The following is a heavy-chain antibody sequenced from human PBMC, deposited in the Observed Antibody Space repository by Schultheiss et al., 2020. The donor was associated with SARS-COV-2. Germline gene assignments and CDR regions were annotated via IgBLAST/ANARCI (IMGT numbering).Heavy chain of an antibody. J-gene: IGHJ4*02. CDR3: ARSSFGDYFDY. Sequence: SETLSLTCAVYGGSFSGYYWSWIRQPPGKGLEWIGEINHSGSTNYNPSLKSRVTISVDTSKNQFSLKLSSVTAADTAVYYCARSSFGDYFDYWGQGTLVTVSS. D-gene: IGHD2-15*01. CDR1: GGSFSGYY. CDR2: INHSGST. V-gene: IGHV4-34*01.